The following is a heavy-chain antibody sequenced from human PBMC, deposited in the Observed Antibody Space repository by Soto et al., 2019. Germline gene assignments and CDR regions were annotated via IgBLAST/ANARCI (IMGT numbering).Heavy chain of an antibody. CDR2: MNPNSGNT. CDR3: ARGGGGCSSTSCYDNWFDP. V-gene: IGHV1-8*01. D-gene: IGHD2-2*01. Sequence: QVQLVQSGAEVKKPGASVKVSCKASGYTFTSYDINWVRQATGQGLEWMGWMNPNSGNTGYAQKFQGRVTMPRNTSISTAYRELSSLRSEDTAVYYCARGGGGCSSTSCYDNWFDPWGQGTLVTVSS. CDR1: GYTFTSYD. J-gene: IGHJ5*02.